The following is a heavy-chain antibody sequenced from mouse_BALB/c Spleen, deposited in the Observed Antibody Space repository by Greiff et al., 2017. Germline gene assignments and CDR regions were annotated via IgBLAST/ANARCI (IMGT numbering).Heavy chain of an antibody. CDR2: ISSGGSYT. CDR1: GFTFSSYA. CDR3: ARQNYGNPYYFDY. J-gene: IGHJ2*01. D-gene: IGHD2-1*01. V-gene: IGHV5-9-3*01. Sequence: EVQVVESGGGLVKPGGSLKLSCAASGFTFSSYAMSWVRQTPEKRLEWVATISSGGSYTYYPDSVKGRFTISRDNAKNTLYLQMSSLRSEDTAMYYCARQNYGNPYYFDYWGQGTTLTVSS.